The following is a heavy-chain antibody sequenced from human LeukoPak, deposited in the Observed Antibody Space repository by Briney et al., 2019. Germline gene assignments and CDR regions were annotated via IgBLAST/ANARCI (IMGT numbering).Heavy chain of an antibody. CDR2: IYPGDSDT. CDR1: GYSFTSYW. D-gene: IGHD6-19*01. Sequence: GESLKISCKGSGYSFTSYWIGWVRQMLGKGLEWMGIIYPGDSDTRYSPSFQGQVTISADKSISTAYLQWSSLKASDTAMYYCARDIAVAGTTYYGMDVWGKGTTVTVSS. V-gene: IGHV5-51*01. J-gene: IGHJ6*04. CDR3: ARDIAVAGTTYYGMDV.